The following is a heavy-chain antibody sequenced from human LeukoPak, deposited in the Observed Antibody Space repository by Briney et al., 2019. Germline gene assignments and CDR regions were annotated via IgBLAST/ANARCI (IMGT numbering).Heavy chain of an antibody. J-gene: IGHJ4*02. Sequence: SETLSLTCTVSGGSISSSSYYWGWIRQPPGKGLEWIGSIYYSGSTYYNPSLKSRVTISVDTSKNQFSLKLSSVTAADTAVYYCAKDGINYYDISGYDIWGQGTLVTVSS. CDR2: IYYSGST. D-gene: IGHD3-22*01. CDR3: AKDGINYYDISGYDI. V-gene: IGHV4-39*07. CDR1: GGSISSSSYY.